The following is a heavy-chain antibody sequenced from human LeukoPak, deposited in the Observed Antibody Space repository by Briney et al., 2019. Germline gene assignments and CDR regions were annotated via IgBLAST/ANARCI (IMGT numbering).Heavy chain of an antibody. CDR3: ASGGLVSRYLDH. D-gene: IGHD3-9*01. V-gene: IGHV4-30-4*01. CDR2: IYYSGST. Sequence: SETLSLTCTVSGGSISSGDYYWSWIRQPPGKGLEWIGYIYYSGSTYYNPSLKSRVTISVDTSKNQFSLKLSSVTAADTAVYYCASGGLVSRYLDHWGQGTLVTVSP. CDR1: GGSISSGDYY. J-gene: IGHJ4*02.